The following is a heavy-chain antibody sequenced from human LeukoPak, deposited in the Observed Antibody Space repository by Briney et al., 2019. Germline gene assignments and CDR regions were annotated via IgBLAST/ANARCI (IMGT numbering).Heavy chain of an antibody. V-gene: IGHV3-48*03. CDR2: ISSSGSTI. J-gene: IGHJ5*02. CDR3: AKGLYCSGTSCYTVPNWFDP. Sequence: GGSLRLSCAASGFTFSNYAMNWVRQAPGKGLEWVSYISSSGSTIYYADSVKGRFTISRDNAKNSLYLQMNSLRAEDTAVYYCAKGLYCSGTSCYTVPNWFDPWGQGTLVTVSS. D-gene: IGHD2-2*01. CDR1: GFTFSNYA.